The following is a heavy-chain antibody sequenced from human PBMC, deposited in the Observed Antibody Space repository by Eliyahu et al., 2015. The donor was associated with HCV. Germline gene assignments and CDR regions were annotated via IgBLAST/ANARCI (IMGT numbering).Heavy chain of an antibody. D-gene: IGHD3-10*01. J-gene: IGHJ5*02. V-gene: IGHV1-8*01. Sequence: QVQLVQSGAEVKKPGASVKVSCXASGYTFTSYDINWVRQATGQGLEWMGWMNPNSGNTGYAQKFQGRVTMTRNTSISTAYMELSSLRSEDTAVYYCARGRMVRGVIIPRWFDPWGQGTLVTVSS. CDR3: ARGRMVRGVIIPRWFDP. CDR2: MNPNSGNT. CDR1: GYTFTSYD.